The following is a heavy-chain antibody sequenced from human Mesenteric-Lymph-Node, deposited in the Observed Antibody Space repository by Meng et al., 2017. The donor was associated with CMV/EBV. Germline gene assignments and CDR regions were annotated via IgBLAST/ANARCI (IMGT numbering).Heavy chain of an antibody. J-gene: IGHJ4*02. V-gene: IGHV1-69*10. Sequence: SVKVSCKTSGGTFSSYAVSWLRQAPGQGLEWIGGIMPTVSLGNFAQKFQGRVTITADKSTSTVFMELRNLKSEDTAVYYCASKRETNGDSHGNWPFFFDYWGQGTLVTVSS. CDR1: GGTFSSYA. CDR2: IMPTVSLG. CDR3: ASKRETNGDSHGNWPFFFDY. D-gene: IGHD2/OR15-2a*01.